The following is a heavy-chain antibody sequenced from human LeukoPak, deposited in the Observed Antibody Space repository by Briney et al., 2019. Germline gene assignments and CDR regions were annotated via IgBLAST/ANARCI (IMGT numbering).Heavy chain of an antibody. J-gene: IGHJ4*02. Sequence: GGSLRLSCAASGFTFSSYSMNWVRQAPGKGLEWVSYISSSSSTIYYADSVKGRFTISRDNAKNSLYLQMNSLRAEDTAVYYCARSWGYGSGSYGLSNWGQGTLVTVSS. D-gene: IGHD3-10*01. CDR1: GFTFSSYS. V-gene: IGHV3-48*01. CDR2: ISSSSSTI. CDR3: ARSWGYGSGSYGLSN.